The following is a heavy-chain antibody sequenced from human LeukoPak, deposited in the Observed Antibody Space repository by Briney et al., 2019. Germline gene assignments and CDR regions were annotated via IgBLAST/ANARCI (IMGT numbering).Heavy chain of an antibody. Sequence: GGSLRLSCAASGFIFSTYGMNWVRQAPGKGLEWVSYISSSSSTIYYADSMKGRFTISRDNAKNSLYLQMNSLRAEGTAVYYCARASITIFGVLTDWGQGTLVTVSS. J-gene: IGHJ4*02. CDR2: ISSSSSTI. D-gene: IGHD3-3*01. V-gene: IGHV3-48*01. CDR1: GFIFSTYG. CDR3: ARASITIFGVLTD.